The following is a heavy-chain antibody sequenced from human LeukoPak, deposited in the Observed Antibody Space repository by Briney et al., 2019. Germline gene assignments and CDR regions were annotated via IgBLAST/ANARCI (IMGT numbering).Heavy chain of an antibody. CDR3: ARNDYGSGKLTDP. V-gene: IGHV3-23*01. CDR1: GFTFSSYA. Sequence: HPGGSLRLSCAASGFTFSSYAMSWVRQAPGKGLEWVSAISGSGGSTYYADSVKGRSTISRDNAKNSLYLQMNSLRAEDTAVYYCARNDYGSGKLTDPWGQGTLVTVSS. CDR2: ISGSGGST. D-gene: IGHD3-10*01. J-gene: IGHJ5*02.